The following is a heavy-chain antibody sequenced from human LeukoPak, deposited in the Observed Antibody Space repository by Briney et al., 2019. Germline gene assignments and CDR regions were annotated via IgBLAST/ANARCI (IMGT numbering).Heavy chain of an antibody. J-gene: IGHJ4*02. CDR3: ARGRLEMED. CDR2: IYYSGST. D-gene: IGHD3-16*01. CDR1: GGSISSGGYY. Sequence: PSETLSLTCTVSGGSISSGGYYWSWIRQHPGKGLEWIGYIYYSGSTTYNPSLKSRVTISVDTSKNQFSLKLSSVTAADTALYYCARGRLEMEDWGQGSLVTVSS. V-gene: IGHV4-61*08.